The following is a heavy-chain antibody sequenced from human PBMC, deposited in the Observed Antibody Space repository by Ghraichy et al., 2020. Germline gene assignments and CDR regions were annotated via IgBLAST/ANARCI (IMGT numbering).Heavy chain of an antibody. CDR2: IYYSGST. Sequence: SQTLSLTCTVSGGSISSSSYYWGWIRQPPGKGLEWIGSIYYSGSTYYNPSLKSRVTISVDTSKNQFSLKLSSVTAADTAVYYCAPIDDFWSGHSVYYGMDVWGQGTTVTVSS. CDR1: GGSISSSSYY. D-gene: IGHD3-3*01. J-gene: IGHJ6*02. CDR3: APIDDFWSGHSVYYGMDV. V-gene: IGHV4-39*07.